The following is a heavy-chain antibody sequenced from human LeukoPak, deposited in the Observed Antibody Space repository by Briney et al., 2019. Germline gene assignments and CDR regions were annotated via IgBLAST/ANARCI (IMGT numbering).Heavy chain of an antibody. CDR2: IYTSGST. CDR1: GGSISSGSYY. J-gene: IGHJ4*02. CDR3: ASIPLMTRSSGYSDY. V-gene: IGHV4-61*02. D-gene: IGHD3-22*01. Sequence: PSETLSLTCTVSGGSISSGSYYWSWIRQPAGKGLEWIGRIYTSGSTNYNPSLKSRVTISVDASKNQFSLKLSSVTAADTAVYYCASIPLMTRSSGYSDYWGQGTLVTVSS.